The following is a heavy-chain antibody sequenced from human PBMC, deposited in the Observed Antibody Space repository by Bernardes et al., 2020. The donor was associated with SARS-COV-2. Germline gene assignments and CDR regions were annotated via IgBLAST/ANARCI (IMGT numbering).Heavy chain of an antibody. CDR1: AFTCSRYS. CDR3: AREVRWFYGMDV. D-gene: IGHD3-10*01. Sequence: GSMRIPSAVSAFTCSRYSIHWVRPARRKGLEWVAIISYEGSNIFYADSVKGRFTISRDNSKNTLYLQMNSLRGEDTAVYYCAREVRWFYGMDVWGQGTTVTVSS. CDR2: ISYEGSNI. J-gene: IGHJ6*02. V-gene: IGHV3-30-3*01.